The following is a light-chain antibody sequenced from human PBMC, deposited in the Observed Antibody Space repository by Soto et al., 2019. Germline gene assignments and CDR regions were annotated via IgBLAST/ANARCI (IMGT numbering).Light chain of an antibody. J-gene: IGLJ1*01. Sequence: QSALTQPRSVSGSPGQSVTISCTGTSSDVGGYNYVTWYQQHPGKVPKLMIYDVSKRPSGVPDRFSGSKSGNTASLTISGLQAEDEADYYCCSYAGSYTLYVFGTGTQLTVL. V-gene: IGLV2-11*01. CDR3: CSYAGSYTLYV. CDR1: SSDVGGYNY. CDR2: DVS.